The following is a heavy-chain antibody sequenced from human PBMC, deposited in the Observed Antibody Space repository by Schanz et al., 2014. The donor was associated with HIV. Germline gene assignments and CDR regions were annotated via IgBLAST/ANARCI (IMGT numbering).Heavy chain of an antibody. D-gene: IGHD6-6*01. Sequence: QVQLVESGGGVVQPGRSLRLSCAASGFTFSSYGMHWVRQAPGKGLEWVAVMWYDGRNKYSADSVKGRFTISRDNSKNTLYLQMNSLRTEDTAVYYCAKAEAVIAARPGGFDYWGQGTLVTVSS. CDR3: AKAEAVIAARPGGFDY. J-gene: IGHJ4*02. CDR1: GFTFSSYG. V-gene: IGHV3-33*06. CDR2: MWYDGRNK.